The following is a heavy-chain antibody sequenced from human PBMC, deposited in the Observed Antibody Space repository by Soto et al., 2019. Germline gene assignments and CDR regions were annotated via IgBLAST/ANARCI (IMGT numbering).Heavy chain of an antibody. CDR2: ISGSGGST. CDR1: GFTFSGYA. J-gene: IGHJ4*02. Sequence: PGGSLRLSCAASGFTFSGYAMSWVRQAPGKGLEWVSAISGSGGSTYYADSVKGRFTISRDNSKNTLYLQMNSLRAEDTAVYYCAKDRSGVLRFLEWLLSEFDYWGQGTLVTVSS. D-gene: IGHD3-3*01. CDR3: AKDRSGVLRFLEWLLSEFDY. V-gene: IGHV3-23*01.